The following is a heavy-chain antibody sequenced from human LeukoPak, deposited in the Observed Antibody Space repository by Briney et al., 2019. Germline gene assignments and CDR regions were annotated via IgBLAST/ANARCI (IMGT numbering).Heavy chain of an antibody. CDR3: ARVYYGSGSDWFDP. D-gene: IGHD3-10*01. J-gene: IGHJ5*02. CDR2: ISAYNGNT. Sequence: ASVKVSGKASGYTFTSYGISWVRQAPGQGLEWMGWISAYNGNTNYAQKLQGRVTMTTDTSTSTAYMELRSLRSDDTAVYYCARVYYGSGSDWFDPWGQGTLVTVSS. V-gene: IGHV1-18*01. CDR1: GYTFTSYG.